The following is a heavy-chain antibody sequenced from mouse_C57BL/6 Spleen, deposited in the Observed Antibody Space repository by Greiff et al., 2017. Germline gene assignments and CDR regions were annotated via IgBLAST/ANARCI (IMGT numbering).Heavy chain of an antibody. D-gene: IGHD2-3*01. V-gene: IGHV5-17*01. CDR3: ARPADGYPFDY. J-gene: IGHJ2*01. CDR1: GFTFSDYG. CDR2: ISSGSSTI. Sequence: EVKLVESGGGLVKPGGSLKLSCAASGFTFSDYGMHWVRQAPEKGLEWVAYISSGSSTIYYADTVKGRFTISRDNANNTLFLQMTSLRSEDTAMYYCARPADGYPFDYWGQGTTLTVSS.